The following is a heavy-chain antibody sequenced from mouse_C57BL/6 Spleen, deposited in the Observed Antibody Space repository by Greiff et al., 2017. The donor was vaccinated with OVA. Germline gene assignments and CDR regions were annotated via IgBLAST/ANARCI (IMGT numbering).Heavy chain of an antibody. Sequence: EVKLVESGGGLVKPGGSLKLSCAASGFTFSSYTMSWVRQTPEKRLEWVATISGGGGNTYYPDSVKGRFTLSRDNAKNTLYLQMSSLRSEDTALYYCARHGGYSSFAYWCQGTLVTVSA. V-gene: IGHV5-9*01. CDR2: ISGGGGNT. CDR3: ARHGGYSSFAY. J-gene: IGHJ3*01. CDR1: GFTFSSYT. D-gene: IGHD2-3*01.